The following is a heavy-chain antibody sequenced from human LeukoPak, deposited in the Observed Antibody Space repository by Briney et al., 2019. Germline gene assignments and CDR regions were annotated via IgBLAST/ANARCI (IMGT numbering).Heavy chain of an antibody. D-gene: IGHD5-18*01. V-gene: IGHV3-72*01. Sequence: GGSLRLSCAASGFTFSDHYMDWFRQAPGEGLEWVGRSRNKANSYTTEYAASVKGRFTISRDDSRNSLDLQMNSLKTEDTAVYYCARRGHSYDYSDYWGQGTLVTVSS. CDR3: ARRGHSYDYSDY. CDR1: GFTFSDHY. CDR2: SRNKANSYTT. J-gene: IGHJ4*02.